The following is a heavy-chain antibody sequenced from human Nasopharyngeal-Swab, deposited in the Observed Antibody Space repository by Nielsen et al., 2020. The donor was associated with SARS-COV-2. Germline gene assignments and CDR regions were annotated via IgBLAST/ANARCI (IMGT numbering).Heavy chain of an antibody. D-gene: IGHD3-22*01. Sequence: GESLKISCAASGFSFRSYEMNWVRQAPGKGLEWVSYISSSGSTIYYAGSVKGRFTISRDNAKNSLYLQMNSLRAEDTAVYYCARDYRTYYYDSSGYYASYYYGMDVWGQGTTVTVSS. V-gene: IGHV3-48*03. CDR1: GFSFRSYE. J-gene: IGHJ6*02. CDR2: ISSSGSTI. CDR3: ARDYRTYYYDSSGYYASYYYGMDV.